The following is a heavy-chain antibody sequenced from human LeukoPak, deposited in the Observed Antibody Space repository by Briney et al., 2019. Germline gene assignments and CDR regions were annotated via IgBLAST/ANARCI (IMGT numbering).Heavy chain of an antibody. Sequence: SETLSLTCAVYGGSFSSYYWGWIRQPPGKGLEWIGSIYYSGSTYYNPSLKSRVTISVDTSKNQFSLKLSSVTAAETAVYYCAREGRYRYGYNEYHSYMDIWGKGTTVTVSS. D-gene: IGHD5-24*01. CDR3: AREGRYRYGYNEYHSYMDI. CDR1: GGSFSSYY. J-gene: IGHJ6*03. V-gene: IGHV4-39*07. CDR2: IYYSGST.